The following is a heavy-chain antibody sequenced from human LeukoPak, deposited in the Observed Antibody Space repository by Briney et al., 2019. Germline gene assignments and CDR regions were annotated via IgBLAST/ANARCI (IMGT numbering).Heavy chain of an antibody. CDR2: INHSGST. CDR1: GGSFSGYY. V-gene: IGHV4-34*01. Sequence: SETLSLTCAVYGGSFSGYYWTWIRQPPGKGLEWIGEINHSGSTNYNPSLKSRVTISVDTSKNQFSLELSSVTAADTAVYYCARGGRPISLLEWLPRGYYYYGMDVWGQGTMVTVSS. CDR3: ARGGRPISLLEWLPRGYYYYGMDV. D-gene: IGHD3-3*01. J-gene: IGHJ6*02.